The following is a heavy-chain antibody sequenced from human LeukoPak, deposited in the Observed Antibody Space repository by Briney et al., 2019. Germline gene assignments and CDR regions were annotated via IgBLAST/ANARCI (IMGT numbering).Heavy chain of an antibody. CDR3: ARGRLSYYDSSGDYYYYYYGMDV. CDR2: INAGNGNT. D-gene: IGHD3-22*01. CDR1: GYTFTSYA. J-gene: IGHJ6*02. V-gene: IGHV1-3*01. Sequence: ASVKVSCKASGYTFTSYAMHWVRQAPGQRLEWMGWINAGNGNTKYSQKFQGRVTITRDTSASTAYMELSSLRSEDTAVYYCARGRLSYYDSSGDYYYYYYGMDVWGQGTTVTVSS.